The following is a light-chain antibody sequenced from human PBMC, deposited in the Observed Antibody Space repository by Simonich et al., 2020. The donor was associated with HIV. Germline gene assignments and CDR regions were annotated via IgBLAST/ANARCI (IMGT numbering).Light chain of an antibody. J-gene: IGKJ1*01. V-gene: IGKV4-1*01. CDR3: QQYYITPHT. CDR1: QSVLYSSNNKDY. Sequence: DIVMTQSPDSLAVSLGERATINCKSSQSVLYSSNNKDYLAWYQQKPGRPPNLLIYWASTLESGVPDRFSGSGSETDFTLTISSLHAEDVAVYYCQQYYITPHTFGQGTKVEIK. CDR2: WAS.